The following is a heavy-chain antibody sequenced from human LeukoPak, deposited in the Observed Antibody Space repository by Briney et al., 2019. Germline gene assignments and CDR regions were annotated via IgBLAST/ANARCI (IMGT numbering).Heavy chain of an antibody. V-gene: IGHV3-23*01. Sequence: GGSLRLSCAASGFTFSSYTMSWVRQAPGKGLEWVSVISDNGGSTYYADSVKGRFTISRDNFKNTLYLQMNSLRAEDTAVYYCAKARFGSGWYDNWGQGTLVTVSS. CDR3: AKARFGSGWYDN. CDR1: GFTFSSYT. D-gene: IGHD6-19*01. J-gene: IGHJ5*02. CDR2: ISDNGGST.